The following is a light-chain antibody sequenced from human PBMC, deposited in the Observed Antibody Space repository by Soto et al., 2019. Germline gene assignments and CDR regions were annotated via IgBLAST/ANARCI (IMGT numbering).Light chain of an antibody. CDR2: DVS. J-gene: IGLJ1*01. CDR1: SSDVGGYNY. CDR3: SSYTRSNTYV. V-gene: IGLV2-14*03. Sequence: QSALAQPASVSGSPGQSITISCTGTSSDVGGYNYVSWYQQHPGKAPKLMIYDVSNRPSGVSNRFSGSKSGNTASLTISGLQAEDEGDYYCSSYTRSNTYVFGTGTKVTVL.